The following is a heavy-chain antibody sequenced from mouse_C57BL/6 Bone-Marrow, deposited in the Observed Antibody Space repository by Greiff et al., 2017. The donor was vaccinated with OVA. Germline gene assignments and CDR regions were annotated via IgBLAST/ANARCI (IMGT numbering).Heavy chain of an antibody. CDR3: AKYYGSSLGYFDV. J-gene: IGHJ1*03. Sequence: QVQLQQSGPELVKPGASVKISCKASGYAFSSSWMNWVKQRPGKGLEWIGRIYPGDGDTNYNGKFKGKATLTADKSSSTAYMQLSSLTSEDSAVYFCAKYYGSSLGYFDVWGTGTTVTVSS. CDR2: IYPGDGDT. D-gene: IGHD1-1*01. CDR1: GYAFSSSW. V-gene: IGHV1-82*01.